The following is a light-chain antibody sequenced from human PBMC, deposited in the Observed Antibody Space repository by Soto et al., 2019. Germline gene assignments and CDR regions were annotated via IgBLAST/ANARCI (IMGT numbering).Light chain of an antibody. CDR1: SSNIGAGYD. J-gene: IGLJ1*01. Sequence: SVLTQPLSVSGAPGQRVTISCTGSSSNIGAGYDVHWYQQLPGTAPKLLIYGNSNRPSGVPDRFSGSKSGTSASLAITGLQAEDEADYYCQSYDSSLSGSYVFGTGTKVTVL. V-gene: IGLV1-40*01. CDR3: QSYDSSLSGSYV. CDR2: GNS.